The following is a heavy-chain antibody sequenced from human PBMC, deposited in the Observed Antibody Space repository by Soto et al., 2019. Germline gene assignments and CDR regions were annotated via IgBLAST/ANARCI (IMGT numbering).Heavy chain of an antibody. CDR3: ARLEGLATISYYFDF. J-gene: IGHJ4*02. Sequence: PSETLSLTCTVSGGSISSGPSYWGWIRQPPGQGLEWIGSIYYLGNTYYNPSLQTRVIISLDKSKSQFSLKLNSVTAADSAVYFCARLEGLATISYYFDFWGPGALVTVSS. CDR1: GGSISSGPSY. CDR2: IYYLGNT. D-gene: IGHD3-9*01. V-gene: IGHV4-39*01.